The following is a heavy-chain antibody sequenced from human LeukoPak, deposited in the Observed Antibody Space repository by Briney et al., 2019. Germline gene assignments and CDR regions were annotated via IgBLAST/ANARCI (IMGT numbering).Heavy chain of an antibody. CDR1: GGSISSGTYY. CDR2: IYSGST. V-gene: IGHV4-39*01. CDR3: ARNASDSGTSYFDY. J-gene: IGHJ4*02. Sequence: SETLSLTCTVSGGSISSGTYYWGWVRQPPGKGLEWIGSIYSGSTSYNPSLRSRVTISVDTSKNQFSLKLDSETAADTAVYYCARNASDSGTSYFDYWGQGTLVTVSS. D-gene: IGHD1-26*01.